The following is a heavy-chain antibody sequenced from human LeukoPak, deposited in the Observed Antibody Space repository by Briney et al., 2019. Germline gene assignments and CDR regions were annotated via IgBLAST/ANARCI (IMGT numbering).Heavy chain of an antibody. CDR2: INHSGST. J-gene: IGHJ4*02. CDR3: ASTGGVVVPAAPARAYGY. Sequence: SSETLSLTCAVYGGSFSGYYWSWIRQPPGKGLEWIGEINHSGSTNYNPSLKSRVTISVDTSKNQYSLKLSSVTTADTAVYYCASTGGVVVPAAPARAYGYWGQGTLVTVSS. D-gene: IGHD2-2*01. V-gene: IGHV4-34*01. CDR1: GGSFSGYY.